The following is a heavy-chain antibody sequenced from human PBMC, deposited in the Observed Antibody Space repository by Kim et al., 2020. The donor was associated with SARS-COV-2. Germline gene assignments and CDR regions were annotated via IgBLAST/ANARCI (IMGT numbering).Heavy chain of an antibody. V-gene: IGHV6-1*01. CDR1: GDSVSSNSAA. CDR3: ASYDILTGPLDAFDI. CDR2: TYYRSKWYN. J-gene: IGHJ3*02. D-gene: IGHD3-9*01. Sequence: SQTLSFTCAISGDSVSSNSAAWNWIRQSPSRGLEWLGRTYYRSKWYNDYAVSVKSRITINPDTSKNQFSLQLNSVTPEDTAVYYCASYDILTGPLDAFDIWGQGTMVTVSS.